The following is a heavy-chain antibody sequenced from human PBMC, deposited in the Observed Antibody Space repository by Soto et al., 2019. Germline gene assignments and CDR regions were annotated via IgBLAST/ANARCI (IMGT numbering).Heavy chain of an antibody. D-gene: IGHD3-10*01. Sequence: SETLSLTCTVSGGSVSSYYWSWIRQPPGKGLEWIGYIYYSGSTNYNPSLKSRVTISVDTSKNQFSLKLSSVTAADTAVYYCARGVPFGELLGYYYYMDVWGKGTTVTVSS. CDR1: GGSVSSYY. CDR3: ARGVPFGELLGYYYYMDV. CDR2: IYYSGST. J-gene: IGHJ6*03. V-gene: IGHV4-59*02.